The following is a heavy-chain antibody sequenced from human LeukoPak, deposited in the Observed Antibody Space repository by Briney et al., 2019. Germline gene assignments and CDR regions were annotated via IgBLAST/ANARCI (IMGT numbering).Heavy chain of an antibody. CDR3: AKNITMMVF. D-gene: IGHD3-22*01. V-gene: IGHV3-23*01. CDR1: GFNFGNND. Sequence: GGSLRLSCAASGFNFGNNDMNWVRQTPGKGLEWVSGIRGYNGQTYYADSVKGRFTISRDKSVDTVYLQMNGLKTEDTAVYYCAKNITMMVFWDQGTLVTVSS. CDR2: IRGYNGQT. J-gene: IGHJ4*02.